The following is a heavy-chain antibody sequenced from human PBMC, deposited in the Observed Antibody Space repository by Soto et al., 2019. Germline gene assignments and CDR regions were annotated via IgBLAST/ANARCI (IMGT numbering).Heavy chain of an antibody. Sequence: QVQLVESGGGVVQPGRSLRLSCAASGFTFSSYGMHWVRQAPGKGLEWEAVIWYDGSNKYYADSVKGRFTISRDNSKNTLYLQMNSLRAEDTAVYYCARVVRSGYYSSYYGMDVWGQGTTVTVSS. D-gene: IGHD3-22*01. V-gene: IGHV3-33*01. CDR2: IWYDGSNK. CDR3: ARVVRSGYYSSYYGMDV. CDR1: GFTFSSYG. J-gene: IGHJ6*02.